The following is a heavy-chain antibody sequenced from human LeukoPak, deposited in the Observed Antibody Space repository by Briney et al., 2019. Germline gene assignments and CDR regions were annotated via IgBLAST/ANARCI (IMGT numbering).Heavy chain of an antibody. D-gene: IGHD3-3*02. CDR2: IRGDGRAT. CDR3: ASTTLAGSRDV. J-gene: IGHJ6*02. CDR1: GFIFTDYW. V-gene: IGHV3-74*01. Sequence: GGSLRLSCAASGFIFTDYWMHWVRQAPGKELVWVARIRGDGRATTYADSVKGRFTISRDNAKNSLYLQMNSLRAEDTAVYYCASTTLAGSRDVWGQGTTVTVSS.